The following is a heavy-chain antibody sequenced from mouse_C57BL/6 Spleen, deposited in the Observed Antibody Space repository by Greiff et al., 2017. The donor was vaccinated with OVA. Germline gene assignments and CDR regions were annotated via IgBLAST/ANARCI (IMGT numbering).Heavy chain of an antibody. CDR1: GYSITSGYY. CDR3: ARGGYYGSRGYYFDY. D-gene: IGHD1-1*01. CDR2: ISYDGSN. Sequence: EVQLQESGPGLVKPSQSLSLTCSVTGYSITSGYYWNWIRQFPGNKLEWMGYISYDGSNNYNPSLKNRISITRDTSKNQFFLKLKSVTTEDTATYDCARGGYYGSRGYYFDYWGQGTTLTVSS. J-gene: IGHJ2*01. V-gene: IGHV3-6*01.